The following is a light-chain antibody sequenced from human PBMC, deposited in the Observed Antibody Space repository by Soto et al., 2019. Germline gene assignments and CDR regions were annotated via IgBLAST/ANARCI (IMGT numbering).Light chain of an antibody. J-gene: IGLJ2*01. CDR3: SSFTSSTTPHVV. CDR2: GVS. CDR1: DSDVGGYNY. V-gene: IGLV2-14*01. Sequence: QSALTQPASVSGSPGQSITISCTGTDSDVGGYNYVSWYQQHPGKAPKLMIYGVSNRPSGVSNRFSGSKSGNTASLTISGLQADDEANYYCSSFTSSTTPHVVFGGGTKLTVL.